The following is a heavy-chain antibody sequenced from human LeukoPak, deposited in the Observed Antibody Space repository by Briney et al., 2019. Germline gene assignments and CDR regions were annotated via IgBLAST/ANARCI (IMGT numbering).Heavy chain of an antibody. J-gene: IGHJ5*02. V-gene: IGHV3-23*01. CDR3: AKDQFNRRWFDP. D-gene: IGHD1-14*01. CDR2: ISGSGGST. CDR1: GFTFSGFA. Sequence: GGSLRLSCAASGFTFSGFAMSWVRQAPGKGLEWVSAISGSGGSTYYADSVKGRFTISRDNSKNTLYLQMNSLRAEDTAVYYCAKDQFNRRWFDPWGQGTLVTVSS.